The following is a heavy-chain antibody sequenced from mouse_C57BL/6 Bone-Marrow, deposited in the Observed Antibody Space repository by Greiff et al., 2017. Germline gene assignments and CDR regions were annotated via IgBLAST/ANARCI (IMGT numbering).Heavy chain of an antibody. J-gene: IGHJ2*01. V-gene: IGHV1-9*01. CDR2: ILPGSGST. CDR1: GYTFTGYW. CDR3: AGRMAPVTTVVGYFDH. Sequence: QVQLQQSGAELMKPGASVTLSCKATGYTFTGYWIEWVKQRPGHGLEWIGEILPGSGSTNYNEKFKGKATLTADTSSNTAYMQLSSLTTTDSAISYCAGRMAPVTTVVGYFDHRGQGTTLTVSS. D-gene: IGHD1-1*01.